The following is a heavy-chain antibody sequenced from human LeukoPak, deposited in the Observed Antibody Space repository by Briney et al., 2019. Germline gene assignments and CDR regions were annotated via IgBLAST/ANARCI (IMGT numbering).Heavy chain of an antibody. CDR3: AGRSGIEFYYDSSGYYSTGYYFDY. D-gene: IGHD3-22*01. CDR2: IYYSGST. Sequence: SETLSLTCTVSGGSISSYYWSWIRQPPGKGLEWIGYIYYSGSTNYNPSLKSRVTISVDTSKNQFSLKLSSVTAADTAVYYCAGRSGIEFYYDSSGYYSTGYYFDYWGQGTLVTVSS. V-gene: IGHV4-59*01. J-gene: IGHJ4*02. CDR1: GGSISSYY.